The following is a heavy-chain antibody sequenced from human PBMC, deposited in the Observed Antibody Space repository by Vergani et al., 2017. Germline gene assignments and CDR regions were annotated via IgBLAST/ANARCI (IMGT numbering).Heavy chain of an antibody. V-gene: IGHV3-30*18. CDR1: GFTFSSYG. D-gene: IGHD1-7*01. CDR2: ISYDGSNK. J-gene: IGHJ6*03. CDR3: AKDLNCNYARYYYYYMDV. Sequence: QVQLVESGGGVVQPGRSLRLSCAASGFTFSSYGMHWVRQAPGKGLEWVAVISYDGSNKYYADSVKGRLTISRDNSKNTLYLQMNSLRAEDTAVYYCAKDLNCNYARYYYYYMDVWGKGTTVTVSS.